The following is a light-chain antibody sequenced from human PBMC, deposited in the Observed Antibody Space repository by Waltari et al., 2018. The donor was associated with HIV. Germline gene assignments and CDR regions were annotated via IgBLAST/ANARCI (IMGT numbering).Light chain of an antibody. CDR3: YSAADNIGV. V-gene: IGLV3-27*01. J-gene: IGLJ3*02. CDR2: KDS. Sequence: SYELTQPSSVSVSPGQTARITCTGAAVAQKYARWFQQKPGQAPVLVIYKDSERPSGIPERFSGSSSGTTVTLTISGAQVEDEADYYCYSAADNIGVFGGGTKLTVL. CDR1: AVAQKY.